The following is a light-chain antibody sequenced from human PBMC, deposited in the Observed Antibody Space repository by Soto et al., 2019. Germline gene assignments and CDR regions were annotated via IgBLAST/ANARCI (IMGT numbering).Light chain of an antibody. J-gene: IGKJ4*01. CDR2: QAT. CDR3: QQYSSSPLP. Sequence: DIQMTQSPSTLSASVGDRVTITCRASQNINSWLAWYHQKPGKAPKVLIHQATSLESGVPSRFSGSGSGTESTLTISRLQPDDFATYYCQQYSSSPLPSGGGTTVEIK. CDR1: QNINSW. V-gene: IGKV1-5*03.